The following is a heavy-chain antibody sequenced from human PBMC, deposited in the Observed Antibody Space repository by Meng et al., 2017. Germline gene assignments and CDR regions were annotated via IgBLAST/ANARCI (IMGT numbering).Heavy chain of an antibody. CDR2: ISYDGSNK. D-gene: IGHD3-22*01. CDR3: AKSLYDSSGYWGRRYYFDY. CDR1: GFTFSSYA. V-gene: IGHV3-30*04. J-gene: IGHJ4*02. Sequence: GESLKISCAASGFTFSSYAMHWVRQAPGKGLEWVAVISYDGSNKYYADSVKGRFTISRDNSKNTLYLQMNSLRAEDTAVYYCAKSLYDSSGYWGRRYYFDYWGQGTLVTVSS.